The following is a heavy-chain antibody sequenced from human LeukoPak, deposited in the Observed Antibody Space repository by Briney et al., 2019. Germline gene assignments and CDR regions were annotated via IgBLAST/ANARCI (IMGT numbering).Heavy chain of an antibody. CDR1: GYTFTSYD. CDR2: MNPNSGNT. Sequence: GASVKVSCKASGYTFTSYDINWVRQATGQGLEWMGWMNPNSGNTGYAQKFQGRVTMTRNTSISTAYMELSSLRSDDTAVYYCARARGRYFDWVDWDQGTLVTVSS. D-gene: IGHD3-9*01. J-gene: IGHJ4*02. V-gene: IGHV1-8*01. CDR3: ARARGRYFDWVD.